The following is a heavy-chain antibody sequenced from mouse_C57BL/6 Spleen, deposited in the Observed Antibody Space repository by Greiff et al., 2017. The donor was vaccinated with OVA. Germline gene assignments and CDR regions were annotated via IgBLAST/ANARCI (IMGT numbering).Heavy chain of an antibody. D-gene: IGHD6-1*01. Sequence: QVQLKESGAELVKPGASVKISCKASGYAFSSYWMNWVKQRPGQGLEWIGQIYPGDGDTNYNGKFKGKATLTADKSSSTAYMQLSSLTSEDSAVYFCAPLLSYAMDYWGKGTSVTVSS. CDR3: APLLSYAMDY. CDR2: IYPGDGDT. V-gene: IGHV1-80*01. J-gene: IGHJ4*01. CDR1: GYAFSSYW.